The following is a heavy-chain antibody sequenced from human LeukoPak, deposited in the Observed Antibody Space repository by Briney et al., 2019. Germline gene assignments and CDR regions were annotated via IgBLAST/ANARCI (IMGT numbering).Heavy chain of an antibody. V-gene: IGHV3-7*03. CDR3: AGGTGFIIKD. CDR2: IKQDGSEK. D-gene: IGHD3-9*01. Sequence: PGGSLSLSCAASGFTFSLYWMNWVRRAPGKGLEWVANIKQDGSEKNYVDSVKGRFTISRDNAKNSLYLQMNNLRVEDTAMYYCAGGTGFIIKDWGQGTLVTVSS. CDR1: GFTFSLYW. J-gene: IGHJ4*02.